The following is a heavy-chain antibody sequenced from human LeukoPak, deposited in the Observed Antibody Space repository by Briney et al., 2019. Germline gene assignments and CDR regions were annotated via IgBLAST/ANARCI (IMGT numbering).Heavy chain of an antibody. CDR2: IYYSGST. CDR1: GVSISSCSYY. CDR3: HLTYYYGSGSYRPFDI. Sequence: SETLSLSCTLSGVSISSCSYYWGWIRQPPGKGLEWIGSIYYSGSTYYNPSLKSRVTISVDTSKNQFSLKLSSVTAADTAVYYCHLTYYYGSGSYRPFDIWGQGTMVTVSS. V-gene: IGHV4-39*01. J-gene: IGHJ3*02. D-gene: IGHD3-10*01.